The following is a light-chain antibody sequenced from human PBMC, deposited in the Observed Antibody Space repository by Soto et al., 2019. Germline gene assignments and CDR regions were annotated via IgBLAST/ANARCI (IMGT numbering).Light chain of an antibody. J-gene: IGKJ2*01. CDR1: QSLVYSDGNAY. Sequence: DVVLTQSPLSLPVILGQPASISCRSSQSLVYSDGNAYLNWFHQRQGQSPRSLIYKASKRDSRVVDRFSGSGSGTTFTLNISGVEADDVGVYYCMQGPNWLPRTFGQGTKLEIK. V-gene: IGKV2-30*01. CDR2: KAS. CDR3: MQGPNWLPRT.